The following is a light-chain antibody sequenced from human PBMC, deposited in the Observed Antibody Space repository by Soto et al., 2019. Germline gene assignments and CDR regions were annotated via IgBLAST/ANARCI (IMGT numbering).Light chain of an antibody. J-gene: IGLJ1*01. CDR3: CSYAGSILYV. CDR1: SSVVGSYNL. CDR2: EGS. V-gene: IGLV2-23*01. Sequence: QSVLTQPASVSGSPGQSITISCTGTSSVVGSYNLVSWYQQHPGEAPKLMIYEGSKRPSGVSNRFSGSKSGNTASLTISGLQAEDEADYYCCSYAGSILYVFGTGTKVTVL.